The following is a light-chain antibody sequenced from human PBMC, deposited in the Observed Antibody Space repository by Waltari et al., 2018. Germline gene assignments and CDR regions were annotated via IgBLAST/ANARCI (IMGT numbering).Light chain of an antibody. CDR3: ISYTTISTWV. J-gene: IGLJ1*01. V-gene: IGLV2-14*03. CDR2: DVS. Sequence: QSALTQPAPVSGSPGQSITISCTGTSSDVGGYNFVSWYQQHPDKAPKLIIYDVSERPSGVSNRFSGSKSVNTASLTISGLQAEDEADYYCISYTTISTWVFGTGTKVTVL. CDR1: SSDVGGYNF.